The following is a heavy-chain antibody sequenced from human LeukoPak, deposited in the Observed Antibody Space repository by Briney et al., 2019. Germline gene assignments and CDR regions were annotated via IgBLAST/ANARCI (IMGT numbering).Heavy chain of an antibody. V-gene: IGHV1-2*02. CDR2: INPNSGGT. CDR3: AARLDIVVVPAASRSTDDY. CDR1: GYTFTGYY. D-gene: IGHD2-2*03. Sequence: ASVKVSCKASGYTFTGYYMHWVRQAPGQGLEWMGWINPNSGGTNYAQKFQGRVTMTRDTSISTAYMGLSRLRSDDTAVYYCAARLDIVVVPAASRSTDDYWGQGTLVTVSS. J-gene: IGHJ4*02.